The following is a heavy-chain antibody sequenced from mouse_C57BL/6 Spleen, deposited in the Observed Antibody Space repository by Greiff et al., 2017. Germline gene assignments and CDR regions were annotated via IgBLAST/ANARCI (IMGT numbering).Heavy chain of an antibody. Sequence: VQLQQSGAELARPGASVKMSCKASGYTFTSYTMHWVKQRPGQGLEWIGYINPSSGYTKYNQKFKDKATLTADKSSSTAYMQLSSLTSEDSAVYYCARAFYDGYYVLYAMDYGGQGTSVTVSS. J-gene: IGHJ4*01. CDR2: INPSSGYT. V-gene: IGHV1-4*01. CDR3: ARAFYDGYYVLYAMDY. D-gene: IGHD2-3*01. CDR1: GYTFTSYT.